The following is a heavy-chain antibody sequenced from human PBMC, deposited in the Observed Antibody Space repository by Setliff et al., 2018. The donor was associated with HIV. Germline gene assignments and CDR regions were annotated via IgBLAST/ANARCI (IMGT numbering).Heavy chain of an antibody. CDR1: GGSISSYY. CDR2: IYTSGSV. V-gene: IGHV4-4*09. CDR3: ARGLNYYGSGSYLPLGY. J-gene: IGHJ4*02. D-gene: IGHD3-10*01. Sequence: SETLSLTCTVSGGSISSYYWSWIRQPPGKGLEWIGYIYTSGSVNYNPSLNSRVTISVDTSKNQFSLKLRSVTAADTAVYYCARGLNYYGSGSYLPLGYWGQGTLVTVSS.